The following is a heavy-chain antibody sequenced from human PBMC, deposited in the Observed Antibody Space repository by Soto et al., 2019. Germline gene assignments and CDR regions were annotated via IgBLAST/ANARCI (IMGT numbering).Heavy chain of an antibody. J-gene: IGHJ4*02. CDR1: GFTFSSYA. D-gene: IGHD3-10*01. CDR3: AKDPFGDYTLGYFDY. V-gene: IGHV3-23*01. CDR2: ISGSGGST. Sequence: EVQLLESGGGLVQPGGSLRLSCAASGFTFSSYAMSWVRQAPGKGLEWVSAISGSGGSTYYADSVKGRFTISRDNSKNTPYLQMNSLRAEDTAVYYCAKDPFGDYTLGYFDYWGQGTLVTVSS.